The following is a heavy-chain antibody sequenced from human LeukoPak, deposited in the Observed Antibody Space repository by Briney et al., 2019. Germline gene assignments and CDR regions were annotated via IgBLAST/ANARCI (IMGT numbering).Heavy chain of an antibody. CDR1: GYTLTGYY. J-gene: IGHJ4*02. CDR3: ATADWSGFCCSLDY. CDR2: INPNSGGT. Sequence: ASATVSCQASGYTLTGYYLQWVRQAPGLWLEWMGWINPNSGGTHYAQKFQGSVTMTRDTYISTAYTEQSSLSSDDPAVYYCATADWSGFCCSLDYWGQGSLVTVCS. V-gene: IGHV1-2*02. D-gene: IGHD3-3*01.